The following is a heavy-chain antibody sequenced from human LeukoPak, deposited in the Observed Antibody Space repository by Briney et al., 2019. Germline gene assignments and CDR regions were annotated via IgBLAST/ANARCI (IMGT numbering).Heavy chain of an antibody. CDR2: IRTKSDGETV. CDR1: GFTFSSAC. J-gene: IGHJ4*02. V-gene: IGHV3-15*07. Sequence: PGGSLRLSCAASGFTFSSACLSWVRQAPGKGLEWVGRIRTKSDGETVDYAAPVKGRFTISRDDSKNTLFLQMNSLKTEDTAVYYCATPALGRRLYYYDYWGQGTLVTVSS. CDR3: ATPALGRRLYYYDY. D-gene: IGHD3-16*01.